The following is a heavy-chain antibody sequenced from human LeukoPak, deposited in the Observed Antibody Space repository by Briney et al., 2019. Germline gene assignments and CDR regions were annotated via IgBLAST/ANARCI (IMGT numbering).Heavy chain of an antibody. CDR3: ARLDYDSSGYYYYDY. CDR2: ISSSSSYI. J-gene: IGHJ4*02. V-gene: IGHV3-21*01. Sequence: PGGPLRLPCAASGFTFSSYWMSWVRQAPGKGLEWVSSISSSSSYIYYADSVKGRFTISRDNAKNSLYLQMNSLRAEDTAVYYCARLDYDSSGYYYYDYWGQGTLVTVSS. CDR1: GFTFSSYW. D-gene: IGHD3-22*01.